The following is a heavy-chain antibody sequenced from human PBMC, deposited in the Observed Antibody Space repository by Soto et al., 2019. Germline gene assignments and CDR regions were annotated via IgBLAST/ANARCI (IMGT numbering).Heavy chain of an antibody. J-gene: IGHJ6*02. D-gene: IGHD6-6*01. CDR3: ARDKWDYSRSSGYYYGMDV. Sequence: GGSLRLSCAASGFTFSSYAMHWVRQAPGKGLEWVAVISYDGSNKYYADSVKGRFTISRDNSKNTLYLQMNSLRAEDTAVYYCARDKWDYSRSSGYYYGMDVWGQGTTVTVSS. CDR1: GFTFSSYA. V-gene: IGHV3-30-3*01. CDR2: ISYDGSNK.